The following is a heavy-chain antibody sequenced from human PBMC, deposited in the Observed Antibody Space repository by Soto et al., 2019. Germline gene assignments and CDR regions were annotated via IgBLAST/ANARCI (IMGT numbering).Heavy chain of an antibody. V-gene: IGHV3-33*01. CDR1: GFTFSGYG. D-gene: IGHD6-19*01. CDR3: ARDANLKQWLVPQAIDY. CDR2: IWYDGSNK. Sequence: QVQLVESGGGVVQPGRSLRLSCAASGFTFSGYGMHWVRQAPGKGLEWVAVIWYDGSNKYYADSVKGRFTISRDNSKNTLYLQMNSLRAEDTAVYYCARDANLKQWLVPQAIDYWGQGTLVTVSS. J-gene: IGHJ4*02.